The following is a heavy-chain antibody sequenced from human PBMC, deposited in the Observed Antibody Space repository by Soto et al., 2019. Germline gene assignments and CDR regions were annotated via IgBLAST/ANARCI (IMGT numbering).Heavy chain of an antibody. J-gene: IGHJ4*02. V-gene: IGHV3-7*03. Sequence: EVQLVESGGSLIQPGGSLRLSCADSGFTFSSYWMSWVRQAPGKGLEWVANIKQDGSEKYYVDSVKGRFTISRDNAKNSLYLQMNSLRAEDTAVYYCARGNRGGYWGQGTLVTVSS. CDR1: GFTFSSYW. CDR3: ARGNRGGY. CDR2: IKQDGSEK. D-gene: IGHD3-16*01.